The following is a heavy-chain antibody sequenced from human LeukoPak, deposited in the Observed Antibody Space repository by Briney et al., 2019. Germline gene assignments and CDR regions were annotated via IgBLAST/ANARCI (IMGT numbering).Heavy chain of an antibody. J-gene: IGHJ6*03. CDR2: MNPNSGNT. D-gene: IGHD6-19*01. Sequence: ASVKVSCKASGYTFTSYDINWVRQATGQGLEWMGWMNPNSGNTGYAQKFQGRVTITRNTSISTAYMELSSLRSEDTAVYYCARQGQIAVAGTRWYYYYYYMDVWGKGTTVTVSS. CDR3: ARQGQIAVAGTRWYYYYYYMDV. CDR1: GYTFTSYD. V-gene: IGHV1-8*03.